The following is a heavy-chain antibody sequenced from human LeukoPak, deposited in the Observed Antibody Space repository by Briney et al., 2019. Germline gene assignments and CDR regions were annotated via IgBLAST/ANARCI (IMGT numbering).Heavy chain of an antibody. CDR1: GYTFTSYY. Sequence: SVKVSCKASGYTFTSYYMHWVRQAPGQGLEWMGGIIPIFGTANYAQKFQGRVTITADESTSTAYMELSSLRSEDTAVYYCARTRSGYDSSGYYWPWGQGTLVTVSS. D-gene: IGHD3-22*01. CDR2: IIPIFGTA. CDR3: ARTRSGYDSSGYYWP. J-gene: IGHJ5*02. V-gene: IGHV1-69*13.